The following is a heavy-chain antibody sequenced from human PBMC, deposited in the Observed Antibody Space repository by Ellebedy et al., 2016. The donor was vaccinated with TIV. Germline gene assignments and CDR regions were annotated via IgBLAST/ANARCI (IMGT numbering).Heavy chain of an antibody. CDR3: AKGLIVLMVYAPDDAFDI. CDR1: GFTSSSYA. Sequence: GESLKISCAASGFTSSSYAMSWVRQAPGKGLEWVSTISGSGGTTYYADSVKGRFTISRDNSKDTVYLQMNSLRAEDTAVYYCAKGLIVLMVYAPDDAFDIWGQGTTVTVSS. V-gene: IGHV3-23*01. D-gene: IGHD2-8*01. J-gene: IGHJ3*02. CDR2: ISGSGGTT.